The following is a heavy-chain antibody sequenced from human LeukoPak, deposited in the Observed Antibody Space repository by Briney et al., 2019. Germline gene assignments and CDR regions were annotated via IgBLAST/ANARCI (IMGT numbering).Heavy chain of an antibody. CDR1: GGSISGYY. CDR3: ARHRRKYTREYHFDS. CDR2: ISETGST. D-gene: IGHD6-6*01. Sequence: SQTLALTCTVSGGSISGYYWGWMRQRPGRGLRWIGFISETGSTDYNPPLERRITMSVDNSRNQVSLRVRYATAADTAIYYCARHRRKYTREYHFDSWGQGILVSISS. V-gene: IGHV4-31*02. J-gene: IGHJ4*02.